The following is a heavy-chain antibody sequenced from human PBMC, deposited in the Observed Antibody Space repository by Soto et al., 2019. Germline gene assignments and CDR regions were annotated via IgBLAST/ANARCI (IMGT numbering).Heavy chain of an antibody. CDR3: TRHSAHLSGDV. J-gene: IGHJ6*02. CDR1: GGSIATSSYY. V-gene: IGHV4-39*01. CDR2: IYYSGNT. Sequence: SETLSLTCTVSGGSIATSSYYWAWIRQPPGMGLEWIGSIYYSGNTYYDPSLKSRVTISADTSKNQFSLKLSSVTAADTALYYCTRHSAHLSGDVWGQGTRVTVYS. D-gene: IGHD1-26*01.